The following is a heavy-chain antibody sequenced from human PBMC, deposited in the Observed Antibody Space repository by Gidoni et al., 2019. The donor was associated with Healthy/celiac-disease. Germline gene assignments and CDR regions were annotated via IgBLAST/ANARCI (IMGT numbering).Heavy chain of an antibody. CDR2: IYSVGST. CDR1: GFNVSSNY. CDR3: ARSDSGYDFNFDY. D-gene: IGHD5-12*01. J-gene: IGHJ4*02. Sequence: EVQLVESGGGLIQPGGYLRLSCAASGFNVSSNYMSWFRQAPGKGLEWVSVIYSVGSTYYADSVKGRFTISRDNSKNTLYLQMNSLRAEDTAVYYCARSDSGYDFNFDYWGQGTLVTVSS. V-gene: IGHV3-53*01.